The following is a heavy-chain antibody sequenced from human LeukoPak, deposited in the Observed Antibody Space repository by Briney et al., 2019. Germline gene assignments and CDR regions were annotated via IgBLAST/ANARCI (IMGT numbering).Heavy chain of an antibody. Sequence: GGSLRLSCAVSGFTFSSYGMSWVRQAPGKGLEWVSAISASGGTTYYADSVKGRFTISRDNSENTLFLQMNSLRAEDTAVYYCAKEPREYCSSTSCPNWFDSWGQGTLVTVSS. D-gene: IGHD2-2*01. CDR2: ISASGGTT. V-gene: IGHV3-23*01. CDR3: AKEPREYCSSTSCPNWFDS. CDR1: GFTFSSYG. J-gene: IGHJ5*01.